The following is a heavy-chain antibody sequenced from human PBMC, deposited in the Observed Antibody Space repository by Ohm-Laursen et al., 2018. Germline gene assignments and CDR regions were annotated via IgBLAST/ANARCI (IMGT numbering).Heavy chain of an antibody. CDR1: GGSVDTYY. V-gene: IGHV4-34*09. D-gene: IGHD1-26*01. J-gene: IGHJ5*02. CDR3: ARDGSTDNWFDP. CDR2: INHSGST. Sequence: TLSLTCSVSGGSVDTYYWSWIRQPPGKGLEWIGEINHSGSTNYNPSLKSQVTISVDTSKNQFSLKLSSVTAADTAVYYCARDGSTDNWFDPWGQGTLVTVSS.